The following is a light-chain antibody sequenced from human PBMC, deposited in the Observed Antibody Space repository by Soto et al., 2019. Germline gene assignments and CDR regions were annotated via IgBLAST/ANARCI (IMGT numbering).Light chain of an antibody. J-gene: IGKJ1*01. CDR2: DAS. CDR3: QQYNSLWT. CDR1: QSISSY. Sequence: TQSPSSLSASVGDRVTITCRASQSISSYLNWHQQKPGKAPKLLIYDASSLESGVPSRFSGSGSGTEFTLTISNLQPDDFATYYCQQYNSLWTFGQGTKVDIK. V-gene: IGKV1-5*01.